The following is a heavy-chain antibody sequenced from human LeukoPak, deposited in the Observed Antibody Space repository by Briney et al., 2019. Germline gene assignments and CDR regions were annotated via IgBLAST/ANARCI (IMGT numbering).Heavy chain of an antibody. CDR2: NYYSGST. V-gene: IGHV4-39*01. Sequence: SETLSLTCTVSGGSISSSSYYWGWIRQPPGKGLEWIGSNYYSGSTYYNPSLKSRVTISVDTSKNQFSLKLSSVTAADTAVYYCARIVGASDYWGQGTLVTVSS. J-gene: IGHJ4*02. CDR1: GGSISSSSYY. D-gene: IGHD1-26*01. CDR3: ARIVGASDY.